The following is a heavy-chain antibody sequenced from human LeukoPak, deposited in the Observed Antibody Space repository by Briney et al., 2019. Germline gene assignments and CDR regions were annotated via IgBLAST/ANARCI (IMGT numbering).Heavy chain of an antibody. V-gene: IGHV3-9*03. CDR1: GFTFSSYW. CDR3: AKGDSSGYYYNWFDP. J-gene: IGHJ5*02. Sequence: GGSLRLSCAASGFTFSSYWMSWVRQAPGKGLEWVSGISWNSGSIGYADSVKGRFTISRDNAKNSLYLQMNSLRAEDMALYYCAKGDSSGYYYNWFDPWGQGTLVTVSS. D-gene: IGHD3-22*01. CDR2: ISWNSGSI.